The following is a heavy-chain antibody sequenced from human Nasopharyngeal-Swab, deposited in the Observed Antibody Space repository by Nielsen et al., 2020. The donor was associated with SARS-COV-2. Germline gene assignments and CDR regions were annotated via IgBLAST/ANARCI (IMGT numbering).Heavy chain of an antibody. CDR1: GYTFTSYA. J-gene: IGHJ4*02. Sequence: ASVKVSCKASGYTFTSYAMHWVRQAPGHRLEWMGWINAGHGNTKYSQKFQGRVTITRDTSASTAYMALSSLRSEDTAVYYCASDLHPYSSSWYGGFDHWGQGTLVTVSS. CDR2: INAGHGNT. D-gene: IGHD6-13*01. CDR3: ASDLHPYSSSWYGGFDH. V-gene: IGHV1-3*01.